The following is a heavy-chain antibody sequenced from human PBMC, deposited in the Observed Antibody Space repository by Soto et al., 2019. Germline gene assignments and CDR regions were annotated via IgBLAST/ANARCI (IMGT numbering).Heavy chain of an antibody. CDR1: GFSLSTSGMC. CDR2: IDWDDDK. D-gene: IGHD3-9*01. CDR3: ARAPYSEILAGYRRWFDP. J-gene: IGHJ5*02. Sequence: SGPTLVNPTQTLTLTCTFSGFSLSTSGMCVSWIRQPPGKALEWLALIDWDDDKYYSTSLKTRLTISKDTSKNQVVLTMTNMDAVDTAVYYCARAPYSEILAGYRRWFDPWGQGTLVTVSS. V-gene: IGHV2-70*01.